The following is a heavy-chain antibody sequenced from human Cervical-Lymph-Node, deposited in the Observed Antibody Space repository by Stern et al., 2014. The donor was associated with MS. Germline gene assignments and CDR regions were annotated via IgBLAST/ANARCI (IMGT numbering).Heavy chain of an antibody. CDR3: ARDRRHYDTSGGYYFDS. CDR1: GGTFSSYA. V-gene: IGHV1-69*01. Sequence: VQLVQSGAEVKKPGSSVKVSCTASGGTFSSYAINWGRQAPGQGPEWMGGIIPIVGTANYAQKFQGRVTITADESTSTAYMELSSLRSEDTAVYYCARDRRHYDTSGGYYFDSWGQGTLVTVSS. CDR2: IIPIVGTA. J-gene: IGHJ4*02. D-gene: IGHD3-22*01.